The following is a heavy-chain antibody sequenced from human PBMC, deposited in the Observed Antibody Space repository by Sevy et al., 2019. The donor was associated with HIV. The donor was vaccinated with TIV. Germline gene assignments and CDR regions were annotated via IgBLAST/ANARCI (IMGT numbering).Heavy chain of an antibody. D-gene: IGHD3-3*01. CDR2: ISSSGSTI. J-gene: IGHJ4*02. CDR1: GFTFSDYY. Sequence: GGSLRLSCAASGFTFSDYYMSWIRQAPGKGLEWVSYISSSGSTIYYADSVKGRFTISRDNAKNSLYLQMNSLRAEDTAVYYCAGITIVGVVIIWGQGTLVTVSS. CDR3: AGITIVGVVII. V-gene: IGHV3-11*01.